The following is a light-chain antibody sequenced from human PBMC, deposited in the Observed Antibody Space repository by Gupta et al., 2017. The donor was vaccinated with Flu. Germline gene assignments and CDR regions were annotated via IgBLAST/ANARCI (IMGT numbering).Light chain of an antibody. CDR1: QSVSSY. CDR3: QQRTNGHPSIT. J-gene: IGKJ4*01. Sequence: EIVLTQSPATLSLSPGERATLSCRASQSVSSYLAWYQQKAGQAPRLLIYDSSVRATGITTRCSGSGDGTDVTLTISSRDPEDFAVYYCQQRTNGHPSITFGGGTKVEIK. CDR2: DSS. V-gene: IGKV3-11*01.